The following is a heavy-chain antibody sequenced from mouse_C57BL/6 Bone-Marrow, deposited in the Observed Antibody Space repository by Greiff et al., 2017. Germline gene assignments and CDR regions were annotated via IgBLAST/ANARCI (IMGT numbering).Heavy chain of an antibody. CDR2: IDPENGDT. V-gene: IGHV14-4*01. CDR1: GFNFKDDY. J-gene: IGHJ2*01. Sequence: EVQLQQSGAELVRPGASVKLSCTASGFNFKDDYMHWVKQRPEQGLEWIGWIDPENGDTEYASKFQGKATITTDTSSNTAYLQLSSLTSEDTAVCYCTAVVDYWGQGTTLTVSS. CDR3: TAVVDY.